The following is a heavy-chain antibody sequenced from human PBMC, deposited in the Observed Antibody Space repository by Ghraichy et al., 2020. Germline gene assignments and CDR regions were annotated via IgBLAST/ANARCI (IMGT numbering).Heavy chain of an antibody. CDR1: GFTFSSYA. Sequence: GGSLRLSCAASGFTFSSYAMSWFRQAPGKGLEWVSAISGSGGSTYYADSVKGRFTISRDTSKNTLYLQMNSLRAEDTAVYYCAKDDIVVVVAATLIDYWGQGTLVTVSS. CDR3: AKDDIVVVVAATLIDY. V-gene: IGHV3-23*01. J-gene: IGHJ4*02. CDR2: ISGSGGST. D-gene: IGHD2-15*01.